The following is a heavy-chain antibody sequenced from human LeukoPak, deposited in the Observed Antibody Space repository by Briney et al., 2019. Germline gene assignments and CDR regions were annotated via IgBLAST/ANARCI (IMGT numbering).Heavy chain of an antibody. CDR1: GGSISSSSYY. V-gene: IGHV4-39*01. CDR2: IYYSGST. CDR3: AGGSSGWSYDY. Sequence: SETLSLICTISGGSISSSSYYWGWIRQPPGKGLERIGSIYYSGSTYYNPSLKCPVTISVDTSKNQFSLKLSSVTAADTAVYYCAGGSSGWSYDYWGQGTLVTVSS. D-gene: IGHD6-19*01. J-gene: IGHJ4*02.